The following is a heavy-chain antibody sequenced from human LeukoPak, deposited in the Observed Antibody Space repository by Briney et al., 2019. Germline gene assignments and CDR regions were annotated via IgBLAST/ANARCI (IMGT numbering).Heavy chain of an antibody. V-gene: IGHV1-2*02. CDR1: GYTFTGYC. Sequence: GASVKVSCKASGYTFTGYCMHWVRQAPGQGLEWMGWINPNSGGTNYAQKFQGRVTMTRDTSISTAYMELSRLRSDDTAVYYCARALSIAVAGTPFYWGQGTLVTVSS. D-gene: IGHD6-19*01. CDR2: INPNSGGT. CDR3: ARALSIAVAGTPFY. J-gene: IGHJ4*02.